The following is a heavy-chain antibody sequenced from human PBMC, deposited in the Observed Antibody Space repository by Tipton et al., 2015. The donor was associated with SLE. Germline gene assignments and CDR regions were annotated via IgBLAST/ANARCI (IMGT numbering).Heavy chain of an antibody. CDR3: AWEVITISDSDAFDI. CDR1: GASVSSHY. V-gene: IGHV4-59*02. CDR2: IHYNRDT. D-gene: IGHD2-21*01. Sequence: TLSLTCTVSGASVSSHYWNWIRQTPGKGLEWIGYIHYNRDTNYHPSLKSRVTISVDTSKNQLSLKLTSVTAADTAVYYCAWEVITISDSDAFDIWGQGTMITVSS. J-gene: IGHJ3*02.